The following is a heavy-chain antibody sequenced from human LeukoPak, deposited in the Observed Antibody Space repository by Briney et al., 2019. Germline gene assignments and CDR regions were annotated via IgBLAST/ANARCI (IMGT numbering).Heavy chain of an antibody. CDR2: IIPIFGTA. Sequence: SVRVSCKASGGTFSSYAISWVRQAPGQGLEWMGGIIPIFGTAYYAQKFQGRVTITTDESTSTAYMELSSLRSEDTAVYYCARASPYFYCSGGSCYFHPWGQGTLVTVSS. CDR3: ARASPYFYCSGGSCYFHP. D-gene: IGHD2-15*01. CDR1: GGTFSSYA. J-gene: IGHJ5*02. V-gene: IGHV1-69*05.